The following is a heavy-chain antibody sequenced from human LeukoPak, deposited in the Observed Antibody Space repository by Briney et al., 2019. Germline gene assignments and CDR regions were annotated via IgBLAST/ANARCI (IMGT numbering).Heavy chain of an antibody. CDR2: IKPDGSEK. Sequence: PGRSLRLSCAASGFTFSSYGMHWVRQAPGKGLEWVANIKPDGSEKWYVDSVKGRFTISRDNGKNSLNLQLNSLRAEDTAVYYCARDFSAFDIWGQGTMVTVSS. CDR3: ARDFSAFDI. J-gene: IGHJ3*02. D-gene: IGHD3-3*01. CDR1: GFTFSSYG. V-gene: IGHV3-7*05.